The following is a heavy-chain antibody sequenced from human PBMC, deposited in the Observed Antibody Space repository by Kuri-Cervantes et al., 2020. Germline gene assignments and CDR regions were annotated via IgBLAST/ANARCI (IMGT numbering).Heavy chain of an antibody. Sequence: GGSLRLSCAVSGFTFNAYGMSWVRQAPGKGLEWVANIKQDGSEKYYVDSVKGRFTISRDNAKNSLYRQMNSLRAEDTAVYYCARDRAYWVVNGMDVWGQGTTVTVSS. V-gene: IGHV3-7*01. CDR1: GFTFNAYG. CDR3: ARDRAYWVVNGMDV. D-gene: IGHD2-8*02. J-gene: IGHJ6*02. CDR2: IKQDGSEK.